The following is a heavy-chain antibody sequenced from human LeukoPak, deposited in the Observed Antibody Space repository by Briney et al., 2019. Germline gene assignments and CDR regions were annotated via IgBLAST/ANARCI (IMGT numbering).Heavy chain of an antibody. CDR3: ARGFAADY. D-gene: IGHD2-15*01. J-gene: IGHJ4*02. CDR2: INHSGST. CDR1: GGSFSGYY. Sequence: PSGNLSLTCAVYGGSFSGYYWSWIRQPPGKGLEWIGEINHSGSTNYNPSLKSRVTISVDTSKNQFSLKLSSVTAADTAVYYCARGFAADYWGQGTLVTVSS. V-gene: IGHV4-34*01.